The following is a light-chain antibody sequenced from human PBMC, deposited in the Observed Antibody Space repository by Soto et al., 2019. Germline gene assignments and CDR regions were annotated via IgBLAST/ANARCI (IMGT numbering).Light chain of an antibody. CDR1: SRDVGGYNY. CDR2: EVS. V-gene: IGLV2-14*01. Sequence: QSVLTQPASVSGSPGQSITISCTGTSRDVGGYNYVSWHQQHPGKAPKVIITEVSNRPSGVSNRFSGSKSGNTAYLTISGLQVEDEADYYCSSYTSDSSYVFGSGTKVTVL. CDR3: SSYTSDSSYV. J-gene: IGLJ1*01.